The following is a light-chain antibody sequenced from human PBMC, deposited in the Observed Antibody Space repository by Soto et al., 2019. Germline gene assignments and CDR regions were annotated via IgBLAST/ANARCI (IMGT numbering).Light chain of an antibody. CDR2: EVV. V-gene: IGLV2-8*01. CDR3: AAWDDSLTGLL. J-gene: IGLJ2*01. CDR1: KNDIGVYDF. Sequence: QSALTQPPSASGSPGQSVTISCTGTKNDIGVYDFVSWYQHHPGKAPRLIIYEVVQRPSGVPDRFSGSKSGNTASLTVSGLQSEDEADYYCAAWDDSLTGLLIGGGTKLTVL.